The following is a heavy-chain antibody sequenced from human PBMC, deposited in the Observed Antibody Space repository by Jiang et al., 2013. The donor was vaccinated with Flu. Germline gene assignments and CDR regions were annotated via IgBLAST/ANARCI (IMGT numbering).Heavy chain of an antibody. D-gene: IGHD6-6*01. CDR2: IYHSGST. CDR1: GGSISSSNW. V-gene: IGHV4-4*02. CDR3: ARDQRAARPRPGFYYGMDV. Sequence: GPGLVKPSGTLSLTCAVSGGSISSSNWWSWVRQPPGKGLEWIGEIYHSGSTNYNPSLKSRVTISVDKSKNQFSLKLSSVTAADTAVYYCARDQRAARPRPGFYYGMDVWGKGTTVTVSS. J-gene: IGHJ6*04.